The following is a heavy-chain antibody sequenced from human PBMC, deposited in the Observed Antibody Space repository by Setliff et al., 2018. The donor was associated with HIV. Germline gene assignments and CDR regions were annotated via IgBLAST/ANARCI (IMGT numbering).Heavy chain of an antibody. Sequence: SETLSLTCTVSGGSISSWSNYWRWIRQPPGKGLEWIGTIYNTGTTYYNPSLQSRVTLSVDTSKNQFSLKLSSVTAADAAFYSCAKPSYDISGFSFYYFDYWGQGTLVT. J-gene: IGHJ4*02. CDR3: AKPSYDISGFSFYYFDY. CDR2: IYNTGTT. CDR1: GGSISSWSNY. V-gene: IGHV4-39*01. D-gene: IGHD3-22*01.